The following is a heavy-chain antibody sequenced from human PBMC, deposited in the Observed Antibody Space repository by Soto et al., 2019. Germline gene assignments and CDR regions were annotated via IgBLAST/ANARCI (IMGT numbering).Heavy chain of an antibody. CDR2: INHSGST. V-gene: IGHV4-34*01. Sequence: SETLSLTCAVYGGSFSGYYWSWIRQPPGKGLEWIGEINHSGSTNYNPSLKSRVTISVDTSKNQFSLKLSSVTAADTAVYYCARARSGHSYYYMDVWGKGTTVTVSS. J-gene: IGHJ6*03. CDR1: GGSFSGYY. CDR3: ARARSGHSYYYMDV. D-gene: IGHD3-3*01.